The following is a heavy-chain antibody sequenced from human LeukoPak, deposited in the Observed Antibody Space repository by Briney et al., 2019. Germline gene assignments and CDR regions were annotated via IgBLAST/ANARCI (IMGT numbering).Heavy chain of an antibody. D-gene: IGHD5-12*01. CDR2: INHSGST. Sequence: PSETLSLTCAVYGGSFSGYYWSWIRQPPGKGLEWIGEINHSGSTNYNPSLKSRVTISVDTSKNQFSLKLSSVTAADTAVYYCARDTKWRTGFDFWGQGILFIVSS. V-gene: IGHV4-34*01. CDR1: GGSFSGYY. J-gene: IGHJ4*02. CDR3: ARDTKWRTGFDF.